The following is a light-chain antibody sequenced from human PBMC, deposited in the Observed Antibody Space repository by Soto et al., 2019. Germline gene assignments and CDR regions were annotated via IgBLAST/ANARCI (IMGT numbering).Light chain of an antibody. CDR1: LSVSVY. J-gene: IGKJ5*01. CDR2: DTF. Sequence: VVLTQSPATLSLSPGERATLSCRTSLSVSVYLDWYQQKPGQAPRLLIYDTFNRATGIPARFSGSGSGTDFTLTISGLEPEDFAIYYCQQRSNWPPITFGQGTRLEIK. CDR3: QQRSNWPPIT. V-gene: IGKV3-11*01.